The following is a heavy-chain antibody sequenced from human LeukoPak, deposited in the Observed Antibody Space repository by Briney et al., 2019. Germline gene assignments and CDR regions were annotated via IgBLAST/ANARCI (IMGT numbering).Heavy chain of an antibody. CDR2: ISASGDST. Sequence: GGSLRLSCAASGFTFSSYAMSWARQAPGKGLEWVSTISASGDSTYYADSVKGRFTIFRDLSRSTLYVQMNSLRAEDTAVYYCARYIRSPLYYFDYWGRGTLVTVSS. CDR3: ARYIRSPLYYFDY. J-gene: IGHJ4*02. D-gene: IGHD1-14*01. V-gene: IGHV3-23*01. CDR1: GFTFSSYA.